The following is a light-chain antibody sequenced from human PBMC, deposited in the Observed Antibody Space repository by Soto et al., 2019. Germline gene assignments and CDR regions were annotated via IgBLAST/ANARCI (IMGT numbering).Light chain of an antibody. CDR2: LNSDGSH. J-gene: IGLJ3*02. Sequence: QSVLTQSPSASASLGVSVKLTCTLSSGHSSYAIAWHQQQPEKGPRYLMKLNSDGSHSKGDGIPDRFSGSSSGAERYLTISSLQSEDEADYYCQTWGTGTWVFGGGTKLTVL. V-gene: IGLV4-69*01. CDR3: QTWGTGTWV. CDR1: SGHSSYA.